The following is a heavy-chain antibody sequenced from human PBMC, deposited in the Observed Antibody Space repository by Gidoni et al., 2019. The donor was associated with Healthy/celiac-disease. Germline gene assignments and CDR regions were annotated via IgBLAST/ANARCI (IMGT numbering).Heavy chain of an antibody. D-gene: IGHD3-10*01. CDR2: INHSGST. J-gene: IGHJ4*02. V-gene: IGHV4-34*01. CDR1: GGPFSGYY. CDR3: ARGRGMVRGVILRRYFDY. Sequence: QVQLQQWGAGLLKPSETLSLTCAVYGGPFSGYYWSWIRQPPGKGLEWIGEINHSGSTNYNPSLKSRVTISVDTSKNQFSRKLSSVTAADTAVYYCARGRGMVRGVILRRYFDYWGQGTLVTVSS.